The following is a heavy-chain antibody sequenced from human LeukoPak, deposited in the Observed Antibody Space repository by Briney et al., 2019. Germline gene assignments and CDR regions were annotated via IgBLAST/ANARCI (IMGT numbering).Heavy chain of an antibody. D-gene: IGHD6-19*01. CDR1: GYTFTNYP. CDR3: AREGYSRGQGSPFDY. V-gene: IGHV7-4-1*02. J-gene: IGHJ4*02. CDR2: INTKTGSP. Sequence: GASVKVSCKASGYTFTNYPMIWVRQAPGGGLEWMRWINTKTGSPTYAQGFTGRFVFSLDTSVSTAYLQISGLKAEDTAVYYCAREGYSRGQGSPFDYWGQGTLVTVSS.